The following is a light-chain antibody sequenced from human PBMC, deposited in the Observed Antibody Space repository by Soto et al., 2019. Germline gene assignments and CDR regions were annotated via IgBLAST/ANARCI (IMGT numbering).Light chain of an antibody. Sequence: DIQMTQTQSTLSASVGDRVTIICRASQSISSWLAWYQQKPGKAPKLLIYDASSLESGVPSRFSGSGSGTEFTLTISSLQPDDFATYYCQQYNSRTFGQGTKVDIK. CDR1: QSISSW. V-gene: IGKV1-5*02. CDR3: QQYNSRT. CDR2: DAS. J-gene: IGKJ1*01.